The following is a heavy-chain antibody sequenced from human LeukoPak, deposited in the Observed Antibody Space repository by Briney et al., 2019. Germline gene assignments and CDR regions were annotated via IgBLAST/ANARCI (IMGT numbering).Heavy chain of an antibody. V-gene: IGHV3-66*01. CDR1: GFTVSSNY. CDR3: ARDSPLAGTVGNWFDP. CDR2: IYSGGST. Sequence: GGSLRLSCAASGFTVSSNYMSWVRQAPGKGLEWVSVIYSGGSTYYADSVRGRFTISRDNSKNTLYLQMNSLRAEDTAVYYCARDSPLAGTVGNWFDPWGQGTLVTVSS. J-gene: IGHJ5*02. D-gene: IGHD6-19*01.